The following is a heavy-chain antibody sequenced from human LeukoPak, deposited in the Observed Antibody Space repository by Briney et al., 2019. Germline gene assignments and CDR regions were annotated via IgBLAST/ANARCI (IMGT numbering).Heavy chain of an antibody. J-gene: IGHJ4*02. CDR1: GDSVSSNSAA. Sequence: SQTLSLTCAISGDSVSSNSAAWNWIRQSPSRGLEWLGRTYYRSKWYNDYAVSVKSRITITPDTSKNQFSLQLNSLTPEDTAVYYCAREEGYSSGWPPFDYWGQGTLVTVSS. CDR2: TYYRSKWYN. D-gene: IGHD6-19*01. CDR3: AREEGYSSGWPPFDY. V-gene: IGHV6-1*01.